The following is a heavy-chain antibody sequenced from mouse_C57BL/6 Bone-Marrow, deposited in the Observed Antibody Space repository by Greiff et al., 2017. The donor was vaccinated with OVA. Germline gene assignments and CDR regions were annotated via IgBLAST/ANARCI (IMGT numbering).Heavy chain of an antibody. D-gene: IGHD2-1*01. CDR1: GFTFSDFY. CDR3: ARASYGKGWYFDV. CDR2: SRNKANDYTT. Sequence: EVKLMESGGGLVQSGRSLRLSCATSGFTFSDFYMEWVRQAPGKGLEWIAASRNKANDYTTEYSASVKGRFIVSRDTSQSILYLQMNALRAEDTAIYYCARASYGKGWYFDVWGTGTTVTVSS. V-gene: IGHV7-1*01. J-gene: IGHJ1*03.